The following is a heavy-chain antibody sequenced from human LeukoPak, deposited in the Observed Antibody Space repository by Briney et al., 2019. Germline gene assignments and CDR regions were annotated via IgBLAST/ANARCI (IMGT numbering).Heavy chain of an antibody. V-gene: IGHV4-59*01. CDR3: AGSYELDY. CDR2: IYYSGST. J-gene: IGHJ4*02. CDR1: GGSISSYY. Sequence: PSETLSLTCTDSGGSISSYYWSWIRQPPGKGLEWIGYIYYSGSTNYNPSLKSRVTISVDTSKNQFSLKLSSVTAADTAVYYCAGSYELDYWGQGTLVTVSS. D-gene: IGHD3-16*01.